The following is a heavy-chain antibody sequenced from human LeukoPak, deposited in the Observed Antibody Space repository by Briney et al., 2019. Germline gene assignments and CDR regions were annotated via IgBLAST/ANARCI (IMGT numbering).Heavy chain of an antibody. CDR1: GDSVTSDTYS. Sequence: PSQTLSLTCTLSGDSVTSDTYSWSWIRQPAGMQLEWIGRIYTSGTTNYNPSLRSRVTMSIDTSKNQFSLKLNSVTAADTAVYYCARSWYNGNYHVAFNMWDEGTMVTVTS. V-gene: IGHV4-61*02. J-gene: IGHJ3*02. D-gene: IGHD1-26*01. CDR3: ARSWYNGNYHVAFNM. CDR2: IYTSGTT.